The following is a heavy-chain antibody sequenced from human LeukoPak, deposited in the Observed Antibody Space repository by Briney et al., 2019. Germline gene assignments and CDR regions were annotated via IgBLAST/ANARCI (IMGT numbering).Heavy chain of an antibody. CDR1: GFSFRDYW. D-gene: IGHD3-3*01. CDR2: INKDESAR. CDR3: ARGGYYTFDS. V-gene: IGHV3-7*01. J-gene: IGHJ4*02. Sequence: GGSLRLSCAATGFSFRDYWMNSVRQARGKGLEWVASINKDESARYYVDSVKGRFTISRDNAKNSLYLQMNSLRVEDTAVYFCARGGYYTFDSWGQGTLVTVSS.